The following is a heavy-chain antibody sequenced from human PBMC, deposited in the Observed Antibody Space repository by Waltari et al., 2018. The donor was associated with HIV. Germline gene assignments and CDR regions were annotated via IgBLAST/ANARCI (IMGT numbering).Heavy chain of an antibody. V-gene: IGHV3-23*01. D-gene: IGHD4-17*01. CDR3: AKVRTTVTAVFYFDI. CDR2: ISGGATGT. CDR1: GCSFSSQA. J-gene: IGHJ2*01. Sequence: EVQLLASGGGLVQPGGSLRLSCAASGCSFSSQAMGWVGQVPGKGLEWVSGISGGATGTYYADPVKGRFTISRDNSKSTLYLQMNSLRADDTAVYYCAKVRTTVTAVFYFDIWGRGALVTVSS.